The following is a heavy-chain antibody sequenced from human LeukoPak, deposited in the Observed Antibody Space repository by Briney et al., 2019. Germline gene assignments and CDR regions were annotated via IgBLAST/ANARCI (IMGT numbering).Heavy chain of an antibody. V-gene: IGHV1-69*05. Sequence: ASVKVSCKASGGTFSSYAISWVRQAPGQGLEWMGGIIPIFGTANYAQKFQGRVTITTDESTSTAYMELSSLRSDDTAVYYCARGGMTGHLDYWGQGTLVTVSS. J-gene: IGHJ4*02. D-gene: IGHD3-9*01. CDR2: IIPIFGTA. CDR1: GGTFSSYA. CDR3: ARGGMTGHLDY.